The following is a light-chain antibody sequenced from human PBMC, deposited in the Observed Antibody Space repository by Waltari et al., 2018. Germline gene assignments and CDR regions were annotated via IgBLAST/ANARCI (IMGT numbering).Light chain of an antibody. CDR2: LAF. Sequence: DIVMTQSPLSLPVTPGEPASISCRSSQSLLHRNGYTSLDWYLQKPGQSPQLLIYLAFNRASGVPDRFSGSGSGTDFTLKISRVVAEDVGVYYCMQTLQAPVTFGQGTKVEIK. CDR1: QSLLHRNGYTS. CDR3: MQTLQAPVT. V-gene: IGKV2-28*01. J-gene: IGKJ1*01.